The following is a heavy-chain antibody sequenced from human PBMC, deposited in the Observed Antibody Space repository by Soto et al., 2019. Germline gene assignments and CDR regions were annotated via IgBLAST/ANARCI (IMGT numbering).Heavy chain of an antibody. CDR3: ARGHALYYDFWSGYFYYYYYMDV. J-gene: IGHJ6*03. D-gene: IGHD3-3*01. Sequence: ASVKVSCKASGYTFTSYDINWVRQATGQGLEWMGCMNPNSGNTGYAQKFQGRVTMTRNTSISTAYMELSSLRSEDTAVYYCARGHALYYDFWSGYFYYYYYMDVWGKGTTVTVSS. V-gene: IGHV1-8*01. CDR1: GYTFTSYD. CDR2: MNPNSGNT.